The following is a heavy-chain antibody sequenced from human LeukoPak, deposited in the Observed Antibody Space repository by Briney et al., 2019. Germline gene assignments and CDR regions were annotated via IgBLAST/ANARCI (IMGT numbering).Heavy chain of an antibody. J-gene: IGHJ4*02. CDR2: IRSKAYGGTT. V-gene: IGHV3-49*04. Sequence: QLARSLRLCCTASGFTVSDFAMNWVRQAPGKGLDWVGFIRSKAYGGTTEYAASVKGRFTISRDDSNSIAYLQMISLKSEDAAVYYCTRGGLEDGDYIFDYWGQGTRVTVSS. D-gene: IGHD4-17*01. CDR3: TRGGLEDGDYIFDY. CDR1: GFTVSDFA.